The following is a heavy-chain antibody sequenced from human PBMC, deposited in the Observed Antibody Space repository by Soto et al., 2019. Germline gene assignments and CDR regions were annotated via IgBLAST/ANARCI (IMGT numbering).Heavy chain of an antibody. D-gene: IGHD4-17*01. CDR3: ARCPLYGDYAYYYYMDV. CDR1: GYTFTSYY. J-gene: IGHJ6*03. V-gene: IGHV1-46*03. CDR2: INPSGGST. Sequence: ASVKVSCKASGYTFTSYYMHWLRQSPGQGLEWMGIINPSGGSTSYAQKFQGRVTMTRDTSTSTVYMELSSLRSEDTAVYYCARCPLYGDYAYYYYMDVWGKGTTVTVSS.